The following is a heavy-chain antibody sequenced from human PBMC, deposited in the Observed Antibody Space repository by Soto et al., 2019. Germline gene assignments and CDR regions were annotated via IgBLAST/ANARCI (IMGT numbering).Heavy chain of an antibody. CDR2: IYFSGST. V-gene: IGHV4-30-4*01. D-gene: IGHD6-13*01. Sequence: SETLSLTCTVSGGSLSNGDYYWSWIRQPPGKGLEWIGYIYFSGSTYYNPSLKSRVCISIDTSNNQLSLNVTSVTAADTAVYYCARVAAAAGLWFDPWGQGSLVTVSS. CDR3: ARVAAAAGLWFDP. CDR1: GGSLSNGDYY. J-gene: IGHJ5*02.